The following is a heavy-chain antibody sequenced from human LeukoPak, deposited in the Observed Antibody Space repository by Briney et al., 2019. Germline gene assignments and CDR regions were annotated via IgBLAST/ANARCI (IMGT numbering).Heavy chain of an antibody. Sequence: GSLRLSCAASGFTFSSYSMNWVRQAPGKGLEWVSYISSSSSTIYYADSVKGRFTISRDNAKNSLYLQMNSLRAEDTAVYYCARDSSHYDFDIWGQGTMVTVSS. CDR2: ISSSSSTI. D-gene: IGHD3-10*01. CDR3: ARDSSHYDFDI. CDR1: GFTFSSYS. J-gene: IGHJ3*02. V-gene: IGHV3-48*04.